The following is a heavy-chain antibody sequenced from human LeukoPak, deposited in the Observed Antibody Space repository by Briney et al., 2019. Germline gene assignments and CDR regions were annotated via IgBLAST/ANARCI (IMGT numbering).Heavy chain of an antibody. CDR3: ARGSCSGGSCYYY. D-gene: IGHD2-15*01. Sequence: GGSQTLSCAASGFTFTNSWMHWVRQAPGKGLAWVSRINNDGSSTSYADSVKGRFTISRDNAKNTLYLQMNSLRAEDTAVYYCARGSCSGGSCYYYWGQGTPVTVSS. V-gene: IGHV3-74*01. CDR2: INNDGSST. CDR1: GFTFTNSW. J-gene: IGHJ4*02.